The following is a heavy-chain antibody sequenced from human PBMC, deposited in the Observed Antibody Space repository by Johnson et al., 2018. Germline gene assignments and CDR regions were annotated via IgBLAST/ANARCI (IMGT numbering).Heavy chain of an antibody. V-gene: IGHV1-69*01. CDR3: ARGDRNWNLVQSCYYYGMYV. D-gene: IGHD1-7*01. J-gene: IGHJ6*02. CDR1: GGTFSSYA. CDR2: IIPIFGTA. Sequence: QVQLVQAGAEVKKPGSSVKVSCKASGGTFSSYAISWVRQAPGQGLEWMGGIIPIFGTANYAQKFQGRVTTTADESTSTADMELSSLRSEDTGVNCCARGDRNWNLVQSCYYYGMYVWGQGTTVTVSS.